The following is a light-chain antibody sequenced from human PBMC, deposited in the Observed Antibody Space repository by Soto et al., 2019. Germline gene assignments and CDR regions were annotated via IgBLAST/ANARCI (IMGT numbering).Light chain of an antibody. CDR1: QSIGNS. J-gene: IGKJ4*01. Sequence: DIQMTQSPSSVSASVGDRVTITCRASQSIGNSVNWYQQQPGKGPNLLIYDASTLQSGVPSRFSGSGYGTDFTLTITSLQPGDFTTYYCQQSYRTPRTFGGGTKVDIK. CDR2: DAS. V-gene: IGKV1-39*01. CDR3: QQSYRTPRT.